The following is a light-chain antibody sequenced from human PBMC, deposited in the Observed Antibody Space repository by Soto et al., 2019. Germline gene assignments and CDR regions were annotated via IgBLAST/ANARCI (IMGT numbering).Light chain of an antibody. J-gene: IGLJ3*02. V-gene: IGLV1-40*01. Sequence: QSVLTQPPSVSGAPGQRVTISCSGSSSNIVAGYDVHWYQQLPGTAPKLRIYGNSNRTSGVPDRFSGSKFGTSASLAITGLQGEDDADYSCQSYDSGLSGPWVFGGGTELTVL. CDR3: QSYDSGLSGPWV. CDR2: GNS. CDR1: SSNIVAGYD.